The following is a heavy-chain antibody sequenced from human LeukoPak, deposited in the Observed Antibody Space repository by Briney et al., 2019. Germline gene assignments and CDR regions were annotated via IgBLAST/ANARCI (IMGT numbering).Heavy chain of an antibody. Sequence: SETLSLTCTVSGGSISSYYWSWIRQPPGKGLEWIGYIYYSGSTNYNPSLKSRVTISVDTSKNQFSLKLSSVTAADTAVYYCARSPMRIFLGPREFDYWGQGTLVTVSS. CDR3: ARSPMRIFLGPREFDY. CDR2: IYYSGST. CDR1: GGSISSYY. D-gene: IGHD2-15*01. V-gene: IGHV4-59*08. J-gene: IGHJ4*02.